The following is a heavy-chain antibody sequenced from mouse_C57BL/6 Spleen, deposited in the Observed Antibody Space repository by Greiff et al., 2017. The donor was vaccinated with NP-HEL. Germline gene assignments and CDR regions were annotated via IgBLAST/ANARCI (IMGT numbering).Heavy chain of an antibody. CDR2: ISSGGDYI. D-gene: IGHD1-1*01. Sequence: DVKLVESGEGLVKPGGSLKLSCAASGFTFSSYAMSWVRQTPEQRLEWVAYISSGGDYIYYADTVKGRFTISRDNARNTLYLQMSSLKSEDTAMYYCTRGNYGSSYDWYFDVWGTGTTVTVSS. CDR1: GFTFSSYA. J-gene: IGHJ1*03. V-gene: IGHV5-9-1*02. CDR3: TRGNYGSSYDWYFDV.